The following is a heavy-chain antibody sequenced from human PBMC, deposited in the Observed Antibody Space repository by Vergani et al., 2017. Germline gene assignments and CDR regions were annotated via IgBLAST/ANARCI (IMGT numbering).Heavy chain of an antibody. CDR3: ARGPLRSTDYYDFWSGSYYYYYMDV. D-gene: IGHD3-3*01. CDR1: GGSFSGYY. V-gene: IGHV4-34*09. Sequence: QVQLQESGPGLVKPSQTLSLTCAVYGGSFSGYYWSWIRQPPGKGLEWIGEINHSGSTNYNPSLKSRVTISVDTSKNQFSLKLSSVTAADTAVYYRARGPLRSTDYYDFWSGSYYYYYMDVWGKGTTVTVSS. J-gene: IGHJ6*03. CDR2: INHSGST.